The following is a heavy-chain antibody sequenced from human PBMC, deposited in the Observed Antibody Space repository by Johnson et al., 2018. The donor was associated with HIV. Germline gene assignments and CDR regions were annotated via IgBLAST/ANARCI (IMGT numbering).Heavy chain of an antibody. CDR2: ISNSGSSV. V-gene: IGHV3-11*01. CDR3: AKDLFRWELLPRAFDV. CDR1: GFTFSNAW. J-gene: IGHJ3*01. D-gene: IGHD1-26*01. Sequence: QVQLVESGGGLVKPGGYLRLSCAASGFTFSNAWMSWVRQAPGKGLEWVSYISNSGSSVYYADSVKGRFTISRDNAKNSLYLQMNSLRAEDTALYYCAKDLFRWELLPRAFDVWGRGTLVTVSS.